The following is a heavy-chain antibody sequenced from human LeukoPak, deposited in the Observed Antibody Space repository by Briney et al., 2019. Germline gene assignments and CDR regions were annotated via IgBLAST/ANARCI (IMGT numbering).Heavy chain of an antibody. Sequence: PGGSLRLSCAASGFTFSSYEMNWVRQAPGKGLEWVSYISSSGSTIYYADSVKGRFTISRDNAKNSLYLQMNSLRAEDTAVYYCARGDSGGYYFDYWGQGTLVTVSS. CDR1: GFTFSSYE. J-gene: IGHJ4*02. V-gene: IGHV3-48*03. CDR2: ISSSGSTI. CDR3: ARGDSGGYYFDY. D-gene: IGHD1-26*01.